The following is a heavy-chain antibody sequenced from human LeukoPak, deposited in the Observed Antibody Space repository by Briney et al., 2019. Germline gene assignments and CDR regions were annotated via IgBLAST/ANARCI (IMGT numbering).Heavy chain of an antibody. CDR2: IWYDGSNK. Sequence: GGSLRLSCAASGFTFSSYGMHWVRQAPGKGLEWVAVIWYDGSNKYYADSVKARFTISRDNSKNTLYLQMNSLRAEDTAVYYCAKQAYDSSGYYYDAFDIWGQGTMVTVSS. D-gene: IGHD3-22*01. CDR3: AKQAYDSSGYYYDAFDI. V-gene: IGHV3-33*06. J-gene: IGHJ3*02. CDR1: GFTFSSYG.